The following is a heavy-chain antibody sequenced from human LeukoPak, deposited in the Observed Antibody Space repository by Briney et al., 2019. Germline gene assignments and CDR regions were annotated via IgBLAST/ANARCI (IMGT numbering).Heavy chain of an antibody. CDR3: ARGTGDRYFDY. CDR1: GGSISSYY. CDR2: IYYSGST. V-gene: IGHV4-59*01. J-gene: IGHJ4*02. Sequence: SETLSLTCTVSGGSISSYYWSWIRQPPGKGLEWIGYIYYSGSTNYNPSLKSRVTISVDTSKNQFSLELSSVTAADTAVYYCARGTGDRYFDYWGQGTLVTVSS. D-gene: IGHD7-27*01.